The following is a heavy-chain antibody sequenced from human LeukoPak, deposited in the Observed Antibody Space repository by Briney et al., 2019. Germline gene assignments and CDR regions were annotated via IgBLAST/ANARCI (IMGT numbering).Heavy chain of an antibody. CDR1: GFTFSSYG. CDR3: AKDPRTMVPEAFDI. Sequence: GRSLRLSCAASGFTFSSYGMHWVRQAPGKGLEWVAFIRYDGSNKYYADSVKGRFTISRDNSKNTLYLQMNSLRAEDTAVYYCAKDPRTMVPEAFDIWGQGTMVTVSS. CDR2: IRYDGSNK. V-gene: IGHV3-30*02. J-gene: IGHJ3*02. D-gene: IGHD3-10*01.